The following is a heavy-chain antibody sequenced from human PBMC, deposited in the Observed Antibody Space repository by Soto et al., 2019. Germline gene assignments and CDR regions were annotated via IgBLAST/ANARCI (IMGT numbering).Heavy chain of an antibody. D-gene: IGHD1-26*01. J-gene: IGHJ6*02. Sequence: PSETLSLTCAVSGYSIRSGYYWGWIRQPPGKGLEGIGSIYPSGSTYYNPSLKSRVTISVGTAKNQFSLKLSSVTAADTAVYYCARVRYSGKLGGFYHYYYYCMDVWGQGTTVTVAS. CDR1: GYSIRSGYY. V-gene: IGHV4-38-2*01. CDR3: ARVRYSGKLGGFYHYYYYCMDV. CDR2: IYPSGST.